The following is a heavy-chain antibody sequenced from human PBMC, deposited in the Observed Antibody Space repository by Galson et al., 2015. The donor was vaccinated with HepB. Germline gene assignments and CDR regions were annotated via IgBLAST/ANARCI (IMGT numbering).Heavy chain of an antibody. Sequence: SVKVSCKASGGTFSSYAISWVRQAPGQGLEWMGGIIPIFGTANYAQKFQGRVTITADESTSTAYMELSSLRSEDTAVYYCARDDCSSTSCYLSWGQGTLVTVSS. CDR1: GGTFSSYA. D-gene: IGHD2-2*01. V-gene: IGHV1-69*13. J-gene: IGHJ4*02. CDR2: IIPIFGTA. CDR3: ARDDCSSTSCYLS.